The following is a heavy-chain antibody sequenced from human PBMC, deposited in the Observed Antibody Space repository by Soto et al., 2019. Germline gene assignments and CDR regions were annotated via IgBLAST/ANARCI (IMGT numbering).Heavy chain of an antibody. V-gene: IGHV3-23*01. CDR2: IGVGGGIT. CDR3: VLWPPYYFDY. Sequence: EVQLLESGGGLVQPGGSLRLSCAASGFTFSSYAMSWVRQAPGKGLEWVSAIGVGGGITYYADSVNGRFTISRDNSKNALYLQLNSLRAEDTAVYYCVLWPPYYFDYWGQGTLVTVSS. D-gene: IGHD3-10*01. J-gene: IGHJ4*02. CDR1: GFTFSSYA.